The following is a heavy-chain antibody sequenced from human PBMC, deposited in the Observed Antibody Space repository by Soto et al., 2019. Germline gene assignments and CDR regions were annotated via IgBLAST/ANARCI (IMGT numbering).Heavy chain of an antibody. Sequence: GGSLRLSCAASGFTFSSYAISWVRQAPGKGLEWVSAISGSGGSTYYADSVKGRFTISRDNSKNTLYLQMNSLRAEDTAVYYCEARYYLDAFAIWGKGKMGTVSS. D-gene: IGHD3-22*01. CDR2: ISGSGGST. CDR3: EARYYLDAFAI. CDR1: GFTFSSYA. V-gene: IGHV3-23*01. J-gene: IGHJ3*02.